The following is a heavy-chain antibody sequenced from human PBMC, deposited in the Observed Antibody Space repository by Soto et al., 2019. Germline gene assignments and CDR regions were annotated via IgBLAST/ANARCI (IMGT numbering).Heavy chain of an antibody. CDR3: ARVSFHYFGMDV. V-gene: IGHV4-4*07. J-gene: IGHJ6*02. CDR2: VFMSGST. Sequence: KASETLSLTCNVSGVSISSFYWSWIRQPAGKGLEWIGRVFMSGSTNYNPSLKGRITMSVDSSENQVSLKLTSVTAADTGTYYCARVSFHYFGMDVWGQGTTVTVSS. CDR1: GVSISSFY.